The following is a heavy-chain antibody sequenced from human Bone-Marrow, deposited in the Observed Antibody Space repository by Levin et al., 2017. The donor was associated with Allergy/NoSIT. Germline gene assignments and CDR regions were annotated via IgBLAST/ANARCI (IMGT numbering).Heavy chain of an antibody. CDR1: GFTVSSNY. J-gene: IGHJ5*02. V-gene: IGHV3-66*01. CDR3: ARDRNLVVVPAAIFGWFDP. D-gene: IGHD2-2*02. CDR2: IYSGGST. Sequence: GESLKISCAASGFTVSSNYMSWVRQAPGKGREWVSVIYSGGSTYYADSVKGRFTISRDNSKNTLYLQMNSLRAEDTAVYYCARDRNLVVVPAAIFGWFDPWGQGTLVTVSS.